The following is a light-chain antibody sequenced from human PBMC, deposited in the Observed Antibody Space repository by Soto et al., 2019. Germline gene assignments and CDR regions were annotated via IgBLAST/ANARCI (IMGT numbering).Light chain of an antibody. J-gene: IGLJ2*01. CDR1: RSDVGRYNY. Sequence: QSVLTQPASVSGSPGQSITISCTGTRSDVGRYNYVSWYQQHPGKAPIIVIYDVTDRPSGVSDRFTGSKSGNTASLTISGLQAEDEADYYCGSYTSSNTLIFGGGTQLTVL. CDR3: GSYTSSNTLI. V-gene: IGLV2-14*03. CDR2: DVT.